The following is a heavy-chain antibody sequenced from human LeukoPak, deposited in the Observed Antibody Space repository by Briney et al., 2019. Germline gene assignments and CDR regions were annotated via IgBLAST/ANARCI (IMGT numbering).Heavy chain of an antibody. V-gene: IGHV1-18*01. CDR3: ARAEFLCSSTSCYGCDY. Sequence: VASVKVSCKASGYTFTSYGISWVRQAPGQGLEWMGWISAYNGNTNYAQKLQGRVTMTTDTSTSTAYMELRSLRSDDTAVYYCARAEFLCSSTSCYGCDYWGQGTLVTVSS. CDR2: ISAYNGNT. CDR1: GYTFTSYG. J-gene: IGHJ4*02. D-gene: IGHD2-2*01.